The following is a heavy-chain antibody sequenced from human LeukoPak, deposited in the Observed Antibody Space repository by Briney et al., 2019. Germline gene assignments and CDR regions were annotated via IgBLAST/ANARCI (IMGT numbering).Heavy chain of an antibody. J-gene: IGHJ2*01. D-gene: IGHD2-15*01. CDR2: ISFDGTSK. CDR1: GLTFRNFA. CDR3: ARVTAGVVAAKDWYFDL. V-gene: IGHV3-30*04. Sequence: GRSLRLSCAASGLTFRNFAMQWVRQAPGRGLEWVALISFDGTSKYYADSVKGRFTISRDNAKNTLYLQMNSLRAEDTAVYYCARVTAGVVAAKDWYFDLWGRGTLVTVSS.